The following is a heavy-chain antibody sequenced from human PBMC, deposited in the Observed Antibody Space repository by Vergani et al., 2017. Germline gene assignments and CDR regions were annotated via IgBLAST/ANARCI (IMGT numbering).Heavy chain of an antibody. D-gene: IGHD2-2*02. CDR3: ARLQYCSSTSCYTDYYYGMDV. CDR1: GYSFTIYW. CDR2: IYPGDSDT. Sequence: EVQLVQSGAEVKQPGESLKIACKGSGYSFTIYWIGWVRQMPGKGLEWMGIIYPGDSDTRYSPSFQGQVTISADKSISTAYLQWSSLKASDTAMYYCARLQYCSSTSCYTDYYYGMDVWGQGTTVTVSS. J-gene: IGHJ6*02. V-gene: IGHV5-51*03.